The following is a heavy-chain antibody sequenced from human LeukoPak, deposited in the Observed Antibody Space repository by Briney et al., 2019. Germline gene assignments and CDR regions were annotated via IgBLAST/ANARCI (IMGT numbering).Heavy chain of an antibody. D-gene: IGHD3-16*01. CDR3: ARAGDGVSQTLYYFDY. V-gene: IGHV3-64*01. CDR1: GFTFSSYA. Sequence: GGSLRLSCAASGFTFSSYAMHWVRRAPGKGLEYVSAISSNGGSTYYANSVKGRFTISRDNSKNTLYLQMGSLRAEDMAVYYCARAGDGVSQTLYYFDYWGQGTLVTVSS. CDR2: ISSNGGST. J-gene: IGHJ4*02.